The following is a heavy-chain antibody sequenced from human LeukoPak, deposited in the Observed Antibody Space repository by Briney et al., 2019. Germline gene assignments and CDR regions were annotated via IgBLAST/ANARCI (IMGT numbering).Heavy chain of an antibody. J-gene: IGHJ4*02. CDR3: ARGTIAAAGTLDY. CDR1: GFTFSSYA. D-gene: IGHD6-13*01. Sequence: GGSLRLSCADSGFTFSSYAMHWVRQAPGKGLEWVAVISYDGSNKYYADSVKGRFTISGDNSKNTLYLQMNSLRAEDTAVYYCARGTIAAAGTLDYWGQGTLVTVSS. V-gene: IGHV3-30*04. CDR2: ISYDGSNK.